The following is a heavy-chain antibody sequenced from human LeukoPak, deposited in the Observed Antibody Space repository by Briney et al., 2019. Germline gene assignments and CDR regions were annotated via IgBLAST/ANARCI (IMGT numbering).Heavy chain of an antibody. D-gene: IGHD6-13*01. Sequence: PGGSLRLSCAASGFTFSSYAMHWVRQAPGKGLEWVAVISYDGSNKYYADSVKGRFTISRDNSKNTLYLQMNSLRAEDTAVYYCARDPDKYSSSWFDYWGQGTLVTVSS. J-gene: IGHJ4*02. CDR1: GFTFSSYA. V-gene: IGHV3-30-3*01. CDR2: ISYDGSNK. CDR3: ARDPDKYSSSWFDY.